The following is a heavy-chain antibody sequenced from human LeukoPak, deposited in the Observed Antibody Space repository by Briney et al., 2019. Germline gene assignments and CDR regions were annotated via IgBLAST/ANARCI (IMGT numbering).Heavy chain of an antibody. CDR1: GDSFTSVTDY. Sequence: SETLSLTCTVSGDSFTSVTDYWAWIRQPAGKGLEWIGRIYTSGSTNYNPSLKSRVTISVDSSKNRFSLKLSSVTAADTAVYYCARESTIFGVVTPFDYWGQGTLVTVSS. D-gene: IGHD3-3*01. V-gene: IGHV4-61*02. J-gene: IGHJ4*02. CDR3: ARESTIFGVVTPFDY. CDR2: IYTSGST.